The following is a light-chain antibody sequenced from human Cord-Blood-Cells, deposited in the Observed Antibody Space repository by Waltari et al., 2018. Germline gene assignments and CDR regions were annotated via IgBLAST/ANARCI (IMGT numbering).Light chain of an antibody. Sequence: QSALTQPPSASGSPGQSVTISCTGTSSDVGGYNYVSWYQQHPGHAPKLMIYEVSKRPSVVPDRFSGSNSGDTASLTVSGLQAEDEADYYCSSYAGSNNSYVFGTGPKVTVL. CDR2: EVS. CDR1: SSDVGGYNY. J-gene: IGLJ1*01. CDR3: SSYAGSNNSYV. V-gene: IGLV2-8*01.